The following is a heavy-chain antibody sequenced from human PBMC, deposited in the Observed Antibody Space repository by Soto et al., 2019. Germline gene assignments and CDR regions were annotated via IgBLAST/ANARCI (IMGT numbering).Heavy chain of an antibody. CDR1: GGSISSGGYY. D-gene: IGHD4-17*01. Sequence: SETLSLTCTVSGGSISSGGYYWSWIRQHPGKGLEWIGYIYYSGSTYYNPSLKSRVTISVDTSKNQFSLKLSSVTAADTAVYYCARGSNDYGDYVSDYWGQGTLVTVSS. CDR2: IYYSGST. CDR3: ARGSNDYGDYVSDY. V-gene: IGHV4-31*03. J-gene: IGHJ4*02.